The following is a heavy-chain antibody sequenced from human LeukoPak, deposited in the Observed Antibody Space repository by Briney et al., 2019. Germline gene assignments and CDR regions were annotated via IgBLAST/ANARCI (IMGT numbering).Heavy chain of an antibody. Sequence: GGSLRLSCAASGFTFASYAMHWVRQAPGKGLEWVAVTSYDGNNKYYAESVKGRFTISRDNSKNTIYLQMNSPRAEDTALYFCARDTGTYYDFWGSYLSYGMDVWGQGTTVAVSS. CDR2: TSYDGNNK. V-gene: IGHV3-30-3*01. J-gene: IGHJ6*02. CDR3: ARDTGTYYDFWGSYLSYGMDV. D-gene: IGHD3-3*01. CDR1: GFTFASYA.